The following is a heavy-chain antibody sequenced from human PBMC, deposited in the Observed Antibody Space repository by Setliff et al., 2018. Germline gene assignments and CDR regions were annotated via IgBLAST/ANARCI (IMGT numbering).Heavy chain of an antibody. V-gene: IGHV1-69*06. D-gene: IGHD1-26*01. J-gene: IGHJ4*02. CDR3: ARVSRTIVAARGFDY. Sequence: SVKVSCKTSGTTFNSHAINWVRQAPGQGLEWMGRIIPIFGTANYAQKFQGRVTITADKSTSTAHMELSRLRSEDTAVYYCARVSRTIVAARGFDYWGQGTLVTVSS. CDR1: GTTFNSHA. CDR2: IIPIFGTA.